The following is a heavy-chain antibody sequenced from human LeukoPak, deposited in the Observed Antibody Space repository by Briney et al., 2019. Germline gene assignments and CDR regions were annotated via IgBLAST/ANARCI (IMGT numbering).Heavy chain of an antibody. CDR2: IYPGSSDT. Sequence: ESLEISFHGSGYSFRSYWIDWVRPMPGRGLEWMGVIYPGSSDTRYSLSFQGQVTISADQSISTAYLQWSRLKASDTAMYFCAVPLGGGYNSATTNYWGQGTLVTVSS. CDR1: GYSFRSYW. D-gene: IGHD5-18*01. CDR3: AVPLGGGYNSATTNY. V-gene: IGHV5-51*01. J-gene: IGHJ4*02.